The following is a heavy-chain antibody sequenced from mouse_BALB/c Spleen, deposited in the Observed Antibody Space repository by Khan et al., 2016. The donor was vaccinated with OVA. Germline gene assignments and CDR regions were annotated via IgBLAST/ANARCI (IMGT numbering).Heavy chain of an antibody. D-gene: IGHD1-1*01. CDR2: IDPANGNT. CDR1: GFNIKDTY. Sequence: VQLQQSGAELVKPGASVKLSCTASGFNIKDTYMPWVKQRPEQGLEWIGRIDPANGNTKYDPKFQGKATITADTSSNTAYLQLSSLTSEDTAVYYCAIDYCDVVAYWGQGTLVTVSA. CDR3: AIDYCDVVAY. J-gene: IGHJ3*01. V-gene: IGHV14-3*02.